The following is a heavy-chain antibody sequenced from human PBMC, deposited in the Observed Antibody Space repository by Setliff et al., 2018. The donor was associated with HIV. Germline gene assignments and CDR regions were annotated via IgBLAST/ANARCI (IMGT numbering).Heavy chain of an antibody. CDR3: TREGRGDPAMATTRIDY. CDR1: GASISSGSYF. D-gene: IGHD1-1*01. Sequence: SETLSPTCSVSGASISSGSYFWGWIRQTPGKGLEWIGNIYYTGFAYYNPSLKSRVTISLDTSKTHFFLNLTSVTDADTAVYFCTREGRGDPAMATTRIDYWGQGKLVTVSS. J-gene: IGHJ4*02. V-gene: IGHV4-39*02. CDR2: IYYTGFA.